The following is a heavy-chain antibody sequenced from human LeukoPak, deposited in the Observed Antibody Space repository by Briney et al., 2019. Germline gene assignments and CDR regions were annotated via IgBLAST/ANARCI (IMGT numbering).Heavy chain of an antibody. CDR3: ARHGGYSGYDYRFDY. J-gene: IGHJ4*02. CDR1: GGSFSGYY. D-gene: IGHD5-12*01. CDR2: INHSGST. V-gene: IGHV4-34*01. Sequence: PSETLSLTCAVYGGSFSGYYWSWIRQPPGKGLEWMGEINHSGSTNYNPALKSRVTISVDTSKNQFSLKLSSVTAADTAVYYCARHGGYSGYDYRFDYWGQGTLVTVSS.